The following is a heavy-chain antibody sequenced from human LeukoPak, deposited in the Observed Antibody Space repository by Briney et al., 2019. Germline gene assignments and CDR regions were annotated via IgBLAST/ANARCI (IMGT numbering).Heavy chain of an antibody. Sequence: PVKASCKASGGTFSSYAISWVRQAPGQGREWMGRIIPILGIANYAQKFQGRVTITADKSTSTAYMELSSLRSEDTAVYYCARVMGWFGDYYYYYGMDVWGQGTTVTVSS. CDR1: GGTFSSYA. V-gene: IGHV1-69*04. D-gene: IGHD3-10*01. CDR3: ARVMGWFGDYYYYYGMDV. J-gene: IGHJ6*02. CDR2: IIPILGIA.